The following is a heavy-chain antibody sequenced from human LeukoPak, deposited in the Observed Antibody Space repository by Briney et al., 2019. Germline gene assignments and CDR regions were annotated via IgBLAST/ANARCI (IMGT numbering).Heavy chain of an antibody. CDR2: IYSGGST. Sequence: GGSLSLSFEPFELPVSGNYMTWVGKAPGKGLEWVSVIYSGGSTYYADSVKGRFTISRDNSKNTLYLQMNSLRAEDTAVYYCARDQGAFDIWGQGTMVTVSS. CDR3: ARDQGAFDI. CDR1: ELPVSGNY. V-gene: IGHV3-66*01. J-gene: IGHJ3*02.